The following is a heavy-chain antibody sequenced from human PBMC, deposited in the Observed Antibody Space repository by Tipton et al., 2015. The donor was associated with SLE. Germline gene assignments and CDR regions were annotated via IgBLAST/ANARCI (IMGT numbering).Heavy chain of an antibody. Sequence: GLVKPSETPSLTCTVSNGSISSSPYYWSWIRQSPGKGLEWIGYIFYSGSTNYNPSLKSRVTISVDTSKNQFSLKLSSVTAADTAVYYCARSLGTYYYDSTVAFWGQGTLVTISS. CDR3: ARSLGTYYYDSTVAF. J-gene: IGHJ4*02. CDR2: IFYSGST. CDR1: NGSISSSPYY. D-gene: IGHD3-22*01. V-gene: IGHV4-61*01.